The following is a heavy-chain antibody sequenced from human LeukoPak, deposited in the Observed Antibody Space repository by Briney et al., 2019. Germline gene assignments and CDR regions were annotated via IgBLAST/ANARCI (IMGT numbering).Heavy chain of an antibody. V-gene: IGHV1-8*01. D-gene: IGHD3-9*01. CDR3: ARGRGYDILTGYYRNWFDP. CDR2: MNPNSGNT. Sequence: GASVKVSCEASGYTFTSYDINWVRQATGQGLEWMGWMNPNSGNTGYAQKFQGRVTMTRNTSISTAYMELSSLRSEDTAVYYCARGRGYDILTGYYRNWFDPWGQGTLVTVSS. J-gene: IGHJ5*02. CDR1: GYTFTSYD.